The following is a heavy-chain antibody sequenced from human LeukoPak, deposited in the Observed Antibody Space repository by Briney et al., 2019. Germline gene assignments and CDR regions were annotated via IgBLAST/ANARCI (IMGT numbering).Heavy chain of an antibody. J-gene: IGHJ4*02. V-gene: IGHV1-2*02. Sequence: GASVKVSCRASGYIFTDYYIHWLRQAPGQGLEWMGWINPNSGGTDYAQKFQGRVTMTRDTSISTAYMELSRLRSDDTAVYYCASSVARGLRYFDWLPYDYWGQGTLVTVSS. CDR3: ASSVARGLRYFDWLPYDY. CDR2: INPNSGGT. D-gene: IGHD3-9*01. CDR1: GYIFTDYY.